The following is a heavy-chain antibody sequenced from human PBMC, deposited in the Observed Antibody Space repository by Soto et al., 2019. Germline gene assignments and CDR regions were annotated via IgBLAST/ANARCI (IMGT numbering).Heavy chain of an antibody. CDR1: GFTFSSYG. Sequence: QVQLVESGGGVVQPGRSLRLSCAASGFTFSSYGMHWVRQAPGKGLEWVAVIWYDGSNKYYADSVKGRFTISRDNSKNTLDLQMNSLRAEDTAVYYCARSLATTVVTGARYYYYGMDVWGQGTTVTVSS. J-gene: IGHJ6*02. CDR2: IWYDGSNK. V-gene: IGHV3-33*01. CDR3: ARSLATTVVTGARYYYYGMDV. D-gene: IGHD4-17*01.